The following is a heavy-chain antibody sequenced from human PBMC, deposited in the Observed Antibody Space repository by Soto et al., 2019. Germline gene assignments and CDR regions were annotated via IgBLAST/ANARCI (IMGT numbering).Heavy chain of an antibody. Sequence: QVQLQESGPGLVKPSQTLSLTCTVSGGSIGSGSYYWSWIRQHPGKGLEWIGYIYYSGSTYYNPSLESRVTISIDTSTNQFSLKLSSVTAADTAVYYCARAGYDRDGGGYYYFDYWGQGTLVTVSS. CDR1: GGSIGSGSYY. V-gene: IGHV4-31*03. J-gene: IGHJ4*02. CDR2: IYYSGST. CDR3: ARAGYDRDGGGYYYFDY. D-gene: IGHD3-22*01.